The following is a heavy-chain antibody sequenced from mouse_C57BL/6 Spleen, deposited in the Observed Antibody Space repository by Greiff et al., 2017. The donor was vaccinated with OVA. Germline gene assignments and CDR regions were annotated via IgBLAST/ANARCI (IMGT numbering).Heavy chain of an antibody. CDR2: IRLKSDNYAT. CDR1: GFTFSNYW. CDR3: TVDRGNYYAMDY. Sequence: EVQGVESGGGLVQPGGSMKLSCVASGFTFSNYWMNWVRQSPEKGLEWVAQIRLKSDNYATHYAESVKGRFTISRDDSKSSVYLQMNNIRAEDTGIYYCTVDRGNYYAMDYWGQGTSVTVSS. V-gene: IGHV6-3*01. J-gene: IGHJ4*01. D-gene: IGHD3-2*01.